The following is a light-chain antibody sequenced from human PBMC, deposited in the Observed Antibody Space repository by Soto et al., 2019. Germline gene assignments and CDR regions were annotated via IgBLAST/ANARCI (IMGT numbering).Light chain of an antibody. CDR3: QQDNNWPPWT. CDR1: QSVSSN. Sequence: EIVMTQSPATLSVSPGERATLSCRASQSVSSNLAWYQQKPGQAPRLLIYGASTRATGVPARFSGSGSGTELTLPIGSLQSEDVAFYYCQQDNNWPPWTFSQGTKVEIK. CDR2: GAS. V-gene: IGKV3-15*01. J-gene: IGKJ1*01.